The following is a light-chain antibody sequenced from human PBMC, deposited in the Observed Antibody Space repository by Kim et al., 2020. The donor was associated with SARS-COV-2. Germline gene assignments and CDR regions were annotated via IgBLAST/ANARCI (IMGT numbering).Light chain of an antibody. J-gene: IGKJ3*01. V-gene: IGKV1-39*01. CDR3: QQRYSTQCT. CDR2: AAS. CDR1: QRISSH. Sequence: DIQMTQSPSSLSASVGDRVTITCRTTQRISSHLNWYQQKPGRAPKLLISAASTLQGGVPSRFSGSGSETDFTLTISSLQPDDCATYFCQQRYSTQCTVGPGTQVD.